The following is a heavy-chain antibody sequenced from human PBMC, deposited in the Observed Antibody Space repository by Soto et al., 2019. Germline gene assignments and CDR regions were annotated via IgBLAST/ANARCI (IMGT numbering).Heavy chain of an antibody. CDR1: GFTFSSYS. CDR3: ARKGASGWEPYYFDY. V-gene: IGHV3-21*01. CDR2: ISGSSTYI. J-gene: IGHJ4*02. Sequence: GGSLRLSCTASGFTFSSYSVNWVRQAPGKGLEWVSSISGSSTYIYYADSVKGRFTISRDNAKNSVFLQMSSLSAEDTAVYYCARKGASGWEPYYFDYWGQGTRVTVSS. D-gene: IGHD6-19*01.